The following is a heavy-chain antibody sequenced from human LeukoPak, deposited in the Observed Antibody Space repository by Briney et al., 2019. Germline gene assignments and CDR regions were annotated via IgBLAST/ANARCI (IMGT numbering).Heavy chain of an antibody. CDR1: GFTFSSYA. CDR3: ASAYCSSTSCYVGAFDI. CDR2: ISSSSSYI. D-gene: IGHD2-2*01. J-gene: IGHJ3*02. Sequence: PGGSLRLSCVASGFTFSSYAMSWVRQAPGKGLEWVSSISSSSSYIYYADSVKGRFTISRDNAKNSLYLQMNSLRAEDTAVYYCASAYCSSTSCYVGAFDIWGQGTMVTVSS. V-gene: IGHV3-21*01.